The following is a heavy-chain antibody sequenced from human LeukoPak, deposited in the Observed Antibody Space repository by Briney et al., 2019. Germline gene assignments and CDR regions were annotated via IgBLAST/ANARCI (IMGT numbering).Heavy chain of an antibody. J-gene: IGHJ3*02. CDR1: GFTFSSCG. CDR3: ARKGYSYGSDAFDI. CDR2: IWYDGSNK. Sequence: GGSLRLSCAASGFTFSSCGMHWVRQAPGKGLEWVAVIWYDGSNKYYADSVKGRFTISRDNSKSTLYLQMNSLRAEETAVYYCARKGYSYGSDAFDIWGQGTMVTVSS. V-gene: IGHV3-33*01. D-gene: IGHD5-18*01.